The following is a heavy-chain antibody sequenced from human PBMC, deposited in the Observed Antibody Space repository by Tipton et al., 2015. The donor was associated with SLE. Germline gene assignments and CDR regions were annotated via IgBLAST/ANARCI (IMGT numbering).Heavy chain of an antibody. CDR1: GGSISSSSYY. Sequence: LRLSCTVSGGSISSSSYYWSWIRQPAGKGLEWIGRIYTSGSTNYNPSLKSRVTMSVDTSKNQFSLKLSSVTAADTAVYYCAREDEGYDTYYYYYGMDVWGQGTTVTVSS. CDR2: IYTSGST. CDR3: AREDEGYDTYYYYYGMDV. D-gene: IGHD5-12*01. J-gene: IGHJ6*02. V-gene: IGHV4-61*02.